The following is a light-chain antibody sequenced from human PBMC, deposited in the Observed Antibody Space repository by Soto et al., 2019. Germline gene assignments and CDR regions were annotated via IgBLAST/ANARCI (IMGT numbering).Light chain of an antibody. CDR1: QSVSSSY. J-gene: IGKJ3*01. V-gene: IGKV3-20*01. CDR2: GAS. CDR3: QQYGSSLPFT. Sequence: EIVLTQPPGTLSLSPGERATLSCRASQSVSSSYLAWYQQKPGQAPRLLIYGASSRATGIPDRFSGSGSGTDFTLTISRLEPEDFAVYYCQQYGSSLPFTFGPGTKVDIK.